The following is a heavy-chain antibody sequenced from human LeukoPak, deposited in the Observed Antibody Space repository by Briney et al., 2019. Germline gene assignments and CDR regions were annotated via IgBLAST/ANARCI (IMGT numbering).Heavy chain of an antibody. CDR3: ARGNYDFWSGYYLQLDY. D-gene: IGHD3-3*01. J-gene: IGHJ4*02. CDR1: GYTFTSYA. V-gene: IGHV1-3*03. Sequence: ASVKVSCKASGYTFTSYAMHWVRQAPGQRLEWMGWINAGNGNTKYSQEFQGRVTITRDASASTAYMELSSLRSEDMAVYYCARGNYDFWSGYYLQLDYWGQGTLVTVSS. CDR2: INAGNGNT.